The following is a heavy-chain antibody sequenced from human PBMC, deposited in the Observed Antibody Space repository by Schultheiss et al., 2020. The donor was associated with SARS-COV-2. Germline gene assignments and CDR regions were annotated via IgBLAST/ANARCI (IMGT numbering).Heavy chain of an antibody. CDR1: GFTFSSYG. CDR2: IWYDGSNK. CDR3: AKPVVKAARPRDWFDP. D-gene: IGHD6-6*01. Sequence: GGSLRLSCAASGFTFSSYGMHWVRQAPGKGLEWVAVIWYDGSNKYYADSVKGRITISRDNLKNTVYLQMNSLRGDDTAVYYCAKPVVKAARPRDWFDPWGQGTLVTVSS. V-gene: IGHV3-33*03. J-gene: IGHJ5*02.